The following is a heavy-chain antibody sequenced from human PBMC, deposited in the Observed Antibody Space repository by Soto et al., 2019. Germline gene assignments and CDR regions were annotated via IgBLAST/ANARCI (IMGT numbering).Heavy chain of an antibody. V-gene: IGHV3-48*03. D-gene: IGHD3-10*01. CDR1: GFTFSRFE. CDR3: TRAAWFPYLSFY. J-gene: IGHJ4*02. CDR2: ISSSGSTA. Sequence: GGSLRLSCAASGFTFSRFELHWVRQAPGKGLEWISYISSSGSTAYYASSVAGRFTISRDNANNSVYLQMNSLRAEDTALYYCTRAAWFPYLSFYWGQGALVTVSS.